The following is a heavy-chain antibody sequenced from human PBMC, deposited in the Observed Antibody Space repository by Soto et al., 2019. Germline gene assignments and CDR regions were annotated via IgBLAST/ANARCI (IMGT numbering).Heavy chain of an antibody. CDR2: ISAYNGNT. V-gene: IGHV1-18*01. CDR3: AREREYSYGDFDY. D-gene: IGHD5-18*01. J-gene: IGHJ4*02. Sequence: QVQLVQSGAEVKKPGASVKVSCKASGYTFTSYGISWVRQAPGQGLEWLGWISAYNGNTNYAQKLHGRVTMTTDTSSSTAYMEMGSISSDNTAVYYCAREREYSYGDFDYWGQGTLVTVSS. CDR1: GYTFTSYG.